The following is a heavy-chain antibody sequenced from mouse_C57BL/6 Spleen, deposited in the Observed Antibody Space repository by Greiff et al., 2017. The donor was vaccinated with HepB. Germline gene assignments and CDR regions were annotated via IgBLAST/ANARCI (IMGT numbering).Heavy chain of an antibody. Sequence: EVKVEESGGGLVQPGGSLKLSCAASGFTFSDYYMYWVRQTPEKRLEWVAYISNGGGSTYYPDTVKGRFTISRDNAKNTLYLQMSRLKSEDTAMYYCARRFQYGAMDYWGQGTSVTVSS. D-gene: IGHD1-1*01. CDR3: ARRFQYGAMDY. CDR1: GFTFSDYY. J-gene: IGHJ4*01. V-gene: IGHV5-12*01. CDR2: ISNGGGST.